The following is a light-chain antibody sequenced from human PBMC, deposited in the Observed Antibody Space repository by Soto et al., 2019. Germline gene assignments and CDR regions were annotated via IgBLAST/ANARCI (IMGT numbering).Light chain of an antibody. Sequence: IVKTQYPANLAVSPVERATIFCMAGHGVTTNFAWYHPQSGQYPRLLICVVSIRATGVPARFSGTGSETHFNLTISGMQSEDSAVYFCQQYNNWPFSFGQGTRLEIK. J-gene: IGKJ5*01. V-gene: IGKV3-15*01. CDR2: VVS. CDR1: HGVTTN. CDR3: QQYNNWPFS.